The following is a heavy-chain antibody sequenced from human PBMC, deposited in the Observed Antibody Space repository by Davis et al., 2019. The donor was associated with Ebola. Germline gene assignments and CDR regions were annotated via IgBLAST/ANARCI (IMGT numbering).Heavy chain of an antibody. V-gene: IGHV4-31*03. Sequence: SETLSLTCTVSGGSISSGGYYWSWIRQHPGKGLEWIGYIYYSGSTYYNPSLKSRVTISVDTSKNQFSLKLSSVTAADTAVYYCARRYCSSTSCYGYYYYGMDVWGQGTTVTVSS. CDR2: IYYSGST. CDR3: ARRYCSSTSCYGYYYYGMDV. CDR1: GGSISSGGYY. D-gene: IGHD2-2*01. J-gene: IGHJ6*02.